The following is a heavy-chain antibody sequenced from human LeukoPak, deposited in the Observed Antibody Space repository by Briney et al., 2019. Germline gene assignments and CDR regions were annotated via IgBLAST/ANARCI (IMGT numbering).Heavy chain of an antibody. CDR1: GFTFSSYS. J-gene: IGHJ4*02. Sequence: GGSLRLSCAASGFTFSSYSMNWVRQAPGKGLEWVSSISSSSSYIYYADSVKGRFTISRDNAKNSLYLQMNSLRAEDTAVYYCARDLDYDFWSGYSPSHTKFDYWGQGTLVTVSS. D-gene: IGHD3-3*01. V-gene: IGHV3-21*01. CDR2: ISSSSSYI. CDR3: ARDLDYDFWSGYSPSHTKFDY.